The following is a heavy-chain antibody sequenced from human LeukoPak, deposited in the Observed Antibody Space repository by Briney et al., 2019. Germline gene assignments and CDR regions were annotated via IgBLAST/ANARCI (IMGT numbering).Heavy chain of an antibody. CDR3: ARDYY. CDR2: ISGSSRTI. J-gene: IGHJ4*02. CDR1: GFTFSSYS. V-gene: IGHV3-48*01. Sequence: GGSLRLSCAASGFTFSSYSLNWVRQAPGKGLEWVSYISGSSRTIFYADSVKGRFTISRDNAKNSLYLQMNSLRAEDTAVYYCARDYYWGQGTLVTVSS.